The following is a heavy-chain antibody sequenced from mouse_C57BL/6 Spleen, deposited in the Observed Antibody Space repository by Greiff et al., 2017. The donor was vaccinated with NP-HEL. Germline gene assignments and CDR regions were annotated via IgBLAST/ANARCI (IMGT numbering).Heavy chain of an antibody. CDR1: GFTFSSYG. Sequence: DVMLVESGGDLVKPGGSLKLSCAASGFTFSSYGMSWVRQTPDKRLEWVATISSGGSYTYYPDSVKGRFTISRDNAKNTLYLQMSSLKSEDTAMYYCARHDGYSFDYWGQGTTLTVSS. J-gene: IGHJ2*01. CDR3: ARHDGYSFDY. CDR2: ISSGGSYT. D-gene: IGHD2-3*01. V-gene: IGHV5-6*02.